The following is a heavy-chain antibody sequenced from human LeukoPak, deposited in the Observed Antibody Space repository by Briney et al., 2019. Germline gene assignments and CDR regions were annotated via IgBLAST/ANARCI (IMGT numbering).Heavy chain of an antibody. CDR1: GYTLTAYY. CDR3: ARPHYESSGLYVDAFDI. J-gene: IGHJ3*02. CDR2: INPNSGGT. Sequence: ASMKVSCKASGYTLTAYYLHWVRQAPGQWLEWMGRINPNSGGTTYAQKFQGRVTMTRDTSIGTAYMELSSLRSDDTAVYYCARPHYESSGLYVDAFDIWGQGTMVTVSS. V-gene: IGHV1-2*06. D-gene: IGHD3-22*01.